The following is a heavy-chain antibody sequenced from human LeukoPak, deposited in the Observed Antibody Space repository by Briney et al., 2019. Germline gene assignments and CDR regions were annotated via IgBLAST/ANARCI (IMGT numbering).Heavy chain of an antibody. Sequence: ASVKVSCKASGGTFSSQAISWVRQAPGQGLEWMGGIIPIFGTANYAQKFQGRVTITADKSTSTAYMELSSLRSEDTAVYYCARSDSSGYYSTDYYYYYYMDVWGKGTTVTVSS. CDR3: ARSDSSGYYSTDYYYYYYMDV. CDR1: GGTFSSQA. V-gene: IGHV1-69*06. D-gene: IGHD3-22*01. J-gene: IGHJ6*03. CDR2: IIPIFGTA.